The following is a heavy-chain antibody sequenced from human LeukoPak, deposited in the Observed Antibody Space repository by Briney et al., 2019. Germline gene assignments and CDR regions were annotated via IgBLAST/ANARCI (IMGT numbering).Heavy chain of an antibody. V-gene: IGHV4-59*08. Sequence: SETLSLTCTVSGGSISSYYWSWIRQPPGKGLEWIGYIYYSGSTNYNPSLKSRVTISVDTSKNQFSLKLSSLTAADTAVYFCARLRGYSYDSYYFDYWGQGTLVTVSS. CDR1: GGSISSYY. CDR3: ARLRGYSYDSYYFDY. CDR2: IYYSGST. D-gene: IGHD5-18*01. J-gene: IGHJ4*02.